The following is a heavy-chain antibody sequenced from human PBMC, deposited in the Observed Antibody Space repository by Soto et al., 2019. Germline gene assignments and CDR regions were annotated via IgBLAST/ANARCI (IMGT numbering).Heavy chain of an antibody. D-gene: IGHD3-22*01. CDR1: GFTFSSYA. V-gene: IGHV3-23*01. J-gene: IGHJ4*02. CDR3: ARELLTSSGNDY. Sequence: PGGPLRLSCAASGFTFSSYAMSWVRQAPGKGLEWVSAISGSGGSTYYADSVKGRFTISRDNSKNTLYLQMNSLRAEDTALYYCARELLTSSGNDYWGQGTLVTVSS. CDR2: ISGSGGST.